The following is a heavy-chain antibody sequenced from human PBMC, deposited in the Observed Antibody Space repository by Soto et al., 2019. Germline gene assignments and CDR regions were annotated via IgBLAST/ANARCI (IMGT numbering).Heavy chain of an antibody. CDR1: GGTFSSYA. CDR3: ATVPNYYDSSGLH. CDR2: IIPIFGTA. J-gene: IGHJ1*01. Sequence: QGQLVQSGAEVTKPGSSVKVSCKASGGTFSSYAISWVRQAPGPGLEWMGWIIPIFGTANYAQKFQGRVTITADEATSTAYMELSSLRSEDTAVYYCATVPNYYDSSGLHWGQGTLVTVSS. V-gene: IGHV1-69*01. D-gene: IGHD3-22*01.